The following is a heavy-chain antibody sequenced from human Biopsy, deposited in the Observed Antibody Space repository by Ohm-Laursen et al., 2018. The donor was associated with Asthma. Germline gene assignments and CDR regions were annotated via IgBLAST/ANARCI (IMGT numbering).Heavy chain of an antibody. CDR2: TYWDADK. D-gene: IGHD5-24*01. V-gene: IGHV2-5*02. CDR1: GFSLSTSGVG. Sequence: PTQTLTLTHSFSGFSLSTSGVGVGWIRQPPGKALDWLALTYWDADKRYSPSLKTRLTITKDTSNNQVVLTLTNVDPVDTATYYCAHFKMSTSMAFDYWGPGTVVTVSS. J-gene: IGHJ4*02. CDR3: AHFKMSTSMAFDY.